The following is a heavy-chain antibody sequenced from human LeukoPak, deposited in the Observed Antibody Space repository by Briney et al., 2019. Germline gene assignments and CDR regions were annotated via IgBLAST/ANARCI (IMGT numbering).Heavy chain of an antibody. CDR3: VRRDNTGWNYFDY. CDR1: GGSINSHY. Sequence: PSETLSLTCTVSGGSINSHYWSWIRQPPGRGLEWIGDIYYKGSTNYNPSLKSRVTISVDTSKNHLSLKLTSVLAADTAIDYCVRRDNTGWNYFDYWGQGILVTVSS. J-gene: IGHJ4*02. CDR2: IYYKGST. V-gene: IGHV4-59*08. D-gene: IGHD6-19*01.